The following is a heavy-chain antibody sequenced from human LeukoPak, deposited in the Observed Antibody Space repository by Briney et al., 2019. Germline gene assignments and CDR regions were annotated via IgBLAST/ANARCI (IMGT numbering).Heavy chain of an antibody. Sequence: PGGSLRLSCAASGFTFRRYWMSWVRQSPGKGLEWVASIRQDAIQEYYVDSVRGRFTISRNNAKNSLSLQMNSVRAEDTAIYYCARARTLYSGSPAHMDVWGKGTTVTVSS. D-gene: IGHD6-25*01. V-gene: IGHV3-7*01. CDR2: IRQDAIQE. CDR3: ARARTLYSGSPAHMDV. CDR1: GFTFRRYW. J-gene: IGHJ6*03.